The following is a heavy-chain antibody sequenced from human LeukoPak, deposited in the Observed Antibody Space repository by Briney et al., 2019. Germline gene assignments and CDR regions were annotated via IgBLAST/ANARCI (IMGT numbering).Heavy chain of an antibody. CDR2: IYYSGST. CDR3: ARGGLENGYHSNDGFDI. Sequence: SEALSLTCTVSGGSISGYYWSWIRQPPGKGLEWIGYIYYSGSTKYNPSLKSRVTMSVDTSRNQFSLKLSSVTAADTAVYYCARGGLENGYHSNDGFDIWGQGTMVTVSS. J-gene: IGHJ3*02. V-gene: IGHV4-59*01. D-gene: IGHD3-22*01. CDR1: GGSISGYY.